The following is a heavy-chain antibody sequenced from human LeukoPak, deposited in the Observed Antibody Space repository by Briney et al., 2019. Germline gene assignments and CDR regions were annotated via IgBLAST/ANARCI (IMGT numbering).Heavy chain of an antibody. D-gene: IGHD3-3*01. CDR2: IKQDGSEK. J-gene: IGHJ4*02. CDR3: ASSFSDDFWSGHF. V-gene: IGHV3-7*01. CDR1: RITFTYW. Sequence: GSLRLSCAASRITFTYWMSWVRQAPGKGLEWVANIKQDGSEKYYVDSVKGRFTISRDNAKKSLFLQMNSLRAKDTAVYYCASSFSDDFWSGHFWGQGTLVTVYS.